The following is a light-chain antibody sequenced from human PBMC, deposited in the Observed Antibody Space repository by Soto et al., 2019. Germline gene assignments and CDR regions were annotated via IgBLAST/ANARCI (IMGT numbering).Light chain of an antibody. J-gene: IGKJ2*02. CDR1: QGFSNS. V-gene: IGKV1-9*01. Sequence: DIQLTQSPSFLSASVGDRVTITCRASQGFSNSLAWYQQKPGKAPKLLIYAASTLQSGVPSRISGSGSGTEFTLTISSLQPEDFATYYCQQPDSYPCTFGQGTKLEIK. CDR2: AAS. CDR3: QQPDSYPCT.